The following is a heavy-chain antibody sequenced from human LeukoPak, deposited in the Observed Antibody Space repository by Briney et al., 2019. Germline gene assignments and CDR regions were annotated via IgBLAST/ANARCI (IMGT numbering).Heavy chain of an antibody. J-gene: IGHJ4*02. D-gene: IGHD2-21*02. Sequence: ASVKVSCKASGYTFTSYYMHWVRQAPGQGLEWMGIINPSGGSTSYAQKFQGRVTMTRDMSTSTVYMELSSLRSEDTAVYYCVKSHHVTAIDYWGQGTLVTVSS. CDR3: VKSHHVTAIDY. V-gene: IGHV1-46*01. CDR2: INPSGGST. CDR1: GYTFTSYY.